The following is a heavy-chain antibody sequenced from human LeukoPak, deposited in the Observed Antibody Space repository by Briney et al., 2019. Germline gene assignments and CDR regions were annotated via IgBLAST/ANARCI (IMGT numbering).Heavy chain of an antibody. CDR1: GFALSSHW. Sequence: SGGSLRLSCAASGFALSSHWMTWVRQVPGRGPEWVANVNRDGSETYYLDSVKGRFTISKDNAKNSLYLQTSSLRAEDTALYHCARNNGMDVWGQGTTVIVSS. V-gene: IGHV3-7*03. CDR2: VNRDGSET. J-gene: IGHJ6*02. CDR3: ARNNGMDV.